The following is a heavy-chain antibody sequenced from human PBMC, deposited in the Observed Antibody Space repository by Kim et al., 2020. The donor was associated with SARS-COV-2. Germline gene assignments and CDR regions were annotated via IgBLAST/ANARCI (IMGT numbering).Heavy chain of an antibody. CDR2: ISSSGGST. CDR1: GFTFSSYA. J-gene: IGHJ6*03. Sequence: GGSLRLSCAASGFTFSSYAMSWVRRAPGKGLECVSGISSSGGSTYYADSVKGRFTISRDNSKNTLYLQINSLRAADTAVYYCVKDMRVPALSMDVWGKGT. D-gene: IGHD2-2*01. CDR3: VKDMRVPALSMDV. V-gene: IGHV3-23*01.